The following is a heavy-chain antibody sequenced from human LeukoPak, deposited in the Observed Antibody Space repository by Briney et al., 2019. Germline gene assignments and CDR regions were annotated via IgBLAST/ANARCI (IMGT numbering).Heavy chain of an antibody. D-gene: IGHD3-10*01. CDR2: IKQDGSEK. CDR3: AKGAFRDQVQGYYYMDV. V-gene: IGHV3-7*01. Sequence: PGGSLRLSCAASGFTLSSYWMSWVRQAPGKGLEWVANIKQDGSEKDYVDSVKGRFIISRDNAKNSLYPQMNSLRAEDTAVYYCAKGAFRDQVQGYYYMDVWGKGTTVTVSS. CDR1: GFTLSSYW. J-gene: IGHJ6*03.